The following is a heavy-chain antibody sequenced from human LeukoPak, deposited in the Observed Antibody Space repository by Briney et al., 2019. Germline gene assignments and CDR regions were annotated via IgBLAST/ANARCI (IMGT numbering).Heavy chain of an antibody. CDR2: ISSSSSYI. Sequence: PGGSLRLSCAASGFTFSSYSMNWVRQAPGKGLEWVSSISSSSSYIYYADSVKGRFTISRDNAKNSLYLQMNSLRAEDTAVYYCARVPRPGSYYDHYYYYYGMDVWGQGTTVTVSS. CDR3: ARVPRPGSYYDHYYYYYGMDV. CDR1: GFTFSSYS. D-gene: IGHD1-26*01. J-gene: IGHJ6*02. V-gene: IGHV3-21*01.